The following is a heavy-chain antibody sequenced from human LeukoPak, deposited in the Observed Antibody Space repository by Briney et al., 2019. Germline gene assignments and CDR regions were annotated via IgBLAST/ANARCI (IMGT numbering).Heavy chain of an antibody. CDR1: GYTPTALS. CDR2: FELEVGET. D-gene: IGHD1-7*01. V-gene: IGHV1-24*01. J-gene: IGHJ6*03. CDR3: ATDIPRITGTTWRSHYYYMDV. Sequence: ASVNLSCKVSGYTPTALSIHWVRQAPGHRLGWLGGFELEVGETIYAQKFQGRVTMTEDTSTDTAYMELSSLRSEDTAVYYCATDIPRITGTTWRSHYYYMDVWGKGTTVTVSS.